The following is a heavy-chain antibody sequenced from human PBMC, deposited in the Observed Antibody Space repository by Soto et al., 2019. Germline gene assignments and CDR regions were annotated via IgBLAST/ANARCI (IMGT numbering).Heavy chain of an antibody. CDR3: ARAGFATSARDY. V-gene: IGHV3-7*04. CDR1: GFTFTSYW. J-gene: IGHJ4*02. Sequence: EVHLVESGGDLVQPGGSLRLSCAASGFTFTSYWMSWVRQAPGKGLDWVANIDEAGTKKYYGDAVDGRFTISRAKATSSAFLHLNSLRAENPAVCYCARAGFATSARDYWGQGPLV. CDR2: IDEAGTKK. D-gene: IGHD3-3*01.